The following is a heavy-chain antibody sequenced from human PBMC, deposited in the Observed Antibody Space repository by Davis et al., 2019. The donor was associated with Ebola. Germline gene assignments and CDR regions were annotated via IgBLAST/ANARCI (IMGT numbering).Heavy chain of an antibody. J-gene: IGHJ5*02. Sequence: MPSETLSLTCAVSGGSISSSNWWSWVRQPPGKGLEWIGEIYHSGSTNYNPSLKSRVTISVDKSKNQFSLKLSSVTAADTAVYYCARDGRWLQSGWFDPWGQGTLVTVSS. V-gene: IGHV4-4*02. CDR3: ARDGRWLQSGWFDP. CDR2: IYHSGST. D-gene: IGHD5-24*01. CDR1: GGSISSSNW.